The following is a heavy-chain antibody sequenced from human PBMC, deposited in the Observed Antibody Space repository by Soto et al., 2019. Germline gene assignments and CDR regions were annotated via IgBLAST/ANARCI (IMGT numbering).Heavy chain of an antibody. J-gene: IGHJ5*02. CDR3: AKHGRSWSDLSGWFDA. D-gene: IGHD1-1*01. CDR2: MSYDGRNK. CDR1: GFTFGAYG. V-gene: IGHV3-30*18. Sequence: PGGSLRLSCAASGFTFGAYGMHWVRQAPGKGLEWVAVMSYDGRNKYCADSVKGRFAISRDNSKNTLYLQMNSLRAEDTAVYYCAKHGRSWSDLSGWFDAWGQGTLVTVSS.